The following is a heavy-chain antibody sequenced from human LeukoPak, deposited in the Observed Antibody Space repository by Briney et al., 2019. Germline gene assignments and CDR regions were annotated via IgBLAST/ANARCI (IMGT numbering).Heavy chain of an antibody. CDR1: GYTFTSYD. V-gene: IGHV1-8*01. CDR2: MNPNSGNT. CDR3: ARADSYDSSGNFDY. J-gene: IGHJ4*02. Sequence: ASVKVSCKASGYTFTSYDINWVRQATGQGLEWMGWMNPNSGNTGYAQKFQGRVTMTRNTSISTAYMELSSLRSEDTAVYYCARADSYDSSGNFDYWGQGTLVTVSS. D-gene: IGHD3-22*01.